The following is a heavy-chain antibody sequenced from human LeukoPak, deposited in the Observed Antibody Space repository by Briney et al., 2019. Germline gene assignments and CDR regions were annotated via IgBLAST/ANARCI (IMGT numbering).Heavy chain of an antibody. J-gene: IGHJ4*02. V-gene: IGHV3-72*01. CDR1: GFTFSDHY. CDR2: TRNKANNYTT. D-gene: IGHD3-10*01. CDR3: ARTPRVRGVFNPFDY. Sequence: GGSLRLSCAASGFTFSDHYMDWVRQAPGKGLEWVGRTRNKANNYTTEYAASVKGRFTISRDDSRNSLYLQMNSLKTKDTAVYYCARTPRVRGVFNPFDYWGQGTLVTVSP.